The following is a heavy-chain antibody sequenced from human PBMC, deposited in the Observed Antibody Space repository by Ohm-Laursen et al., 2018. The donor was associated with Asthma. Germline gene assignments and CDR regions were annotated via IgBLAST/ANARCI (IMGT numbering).Heavy chain of an antibody. Sequence: SLRLSCSASGFTFSSYSMNWVRQAPGKGLEWVSYITSYSSATYYADSVKGRFTISRDNSKNTLYLQMNSLRAEDTAVYYCARDLWELDYYYYGMDVWGQGTTVTVSS. D-gene: IGHD1-26*01. CDR2: ITSYSSAT. CDR1: GFTFSSYS. V-gene: IGHV3-48*01. J-gene: IGHJ6*02. CDR3: ARDLWELDYYYYGMDV.